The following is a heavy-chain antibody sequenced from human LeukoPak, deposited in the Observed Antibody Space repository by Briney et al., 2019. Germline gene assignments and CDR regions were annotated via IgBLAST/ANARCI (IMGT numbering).Heavy chain of an antibody. CDR2: INLNSGGT. CDR1: GYTFTGYC. CDR3: ARLREYCTNGVCYLYYGMDV. D-gene: IGHD2-8*01. J-gene: IGHJ6*02. Sequence: GASVKVSCKASGYTFTGYCMHWVRQAPGQGLEWMGWINLNSGGTNYAQKFQGRVTMTRDTSISTAYMELSRLRSDDTAVYYCARLREYCTNGVCYLYYGMDVWGQGTTVTVSS. V-gene: IGHV1-2*02.